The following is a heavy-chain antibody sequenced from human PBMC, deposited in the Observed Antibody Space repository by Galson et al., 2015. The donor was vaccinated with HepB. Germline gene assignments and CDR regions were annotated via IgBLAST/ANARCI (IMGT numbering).Heavy chain of an antibody. CDR2: ISTTGSVT. CDR3: ARPQNTRGIDV. Sequence: SLRLSCAASGFKFSDYFMTWIRQARGGGLDWVAYISTTGSVTYSAPSVKGRFTISRDNSNNTLYLFMTSLRVEDTAIYYCARPQNTRGIDVWGRGTAVTVSS. J-gene: IGHJ6*02. V-gene: IGHV3-11*01. CDR1: GFKFSDYF.